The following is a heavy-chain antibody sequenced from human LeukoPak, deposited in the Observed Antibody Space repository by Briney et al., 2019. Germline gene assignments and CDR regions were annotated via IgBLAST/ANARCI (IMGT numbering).Heavy chain of an antibody. CDR1: GYNFPYYY. V-gene: IGHV5-51*01. D-gene: IGHD4-11*01. CDR2: IYPGGSDP. J-gene: IGHJ4*02. CDR3: ARVSADNSRVDY. Sequence: GESLKISCKGSGYNFPYYYIAWVRQMPGKGLEWMGIIYPGGSDPKYSPSFQGQVTISVDKSISTAYLQWGSLKASDTAMYYCARVSADNSRVDYWGQGTPVTVSS.